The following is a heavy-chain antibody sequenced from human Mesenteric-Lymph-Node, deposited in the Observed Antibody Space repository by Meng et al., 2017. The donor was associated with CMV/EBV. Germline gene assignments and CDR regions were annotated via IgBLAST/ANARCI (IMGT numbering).Heavy chain of an antibody. Sequence: GESLKISCAASGLTFSDYPMHWVRQAPGKGLEWVAVISYDGSNKYYADSVKGRFTISRDNSKNTLYLQMNSLRAEDTAVYYCARALSIAARQDYWGQGTLVTVSS. CDR1: GLTFSDYP. V-gene: IGHV3-30-3*01. CDR2: ISYDGSNK. D-gene: IGHD6-6*01. J-gene: IGHJ4*02. CDR3: ARALSIAARQDY.